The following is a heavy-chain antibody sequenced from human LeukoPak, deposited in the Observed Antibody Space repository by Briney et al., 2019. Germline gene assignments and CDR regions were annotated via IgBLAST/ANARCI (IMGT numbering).Heavy chain of an antibody. V-gene: IGHV3-23*01. Sequence: GGSLRLSCAVSGFTFSSYAMSWVRQAPGKGLEWVSAISGSGGSTYYADSVKGRFTISRDNSKNTLYLQMNSLRAEDTAVYYCAKTEVGALEPIYYFDYWGQGTLVTVSS. CDR3: AKTEVGALEPIYYFDY. CDR2: ISGSGGST. D-gene: IGHD1-26*01. CDR1: GFTFSSYA. J-gene: IGHJ4*02.